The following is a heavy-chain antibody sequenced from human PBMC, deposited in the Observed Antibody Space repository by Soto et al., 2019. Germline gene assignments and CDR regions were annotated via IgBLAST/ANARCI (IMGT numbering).Heavy chain of an antibody. CDR3: ARDQFSSSWYYYYGMDV. Sequence: QVQLVQSGAEVKKPGASVKVSCKASGYTFTSYGISWVRQAPGQGLEWMGWISAYNGNTNYAQKLQGRVTMTTDTSTSTADMELRSLRSDDTAVYYCARDQFSSSWYYYYGMDVWGQGTTVTVSS. CDR1: GYTFTSYG. J-gene: IGHJ6*02. V-gene: IGHV1-18*01. D-gene: IGHD6-13*01. CDR2: ISAYNGNT.